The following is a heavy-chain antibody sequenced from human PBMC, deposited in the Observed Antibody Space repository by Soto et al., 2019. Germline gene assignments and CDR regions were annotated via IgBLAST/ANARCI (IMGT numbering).Heavy chain of an antibody. D-gene: IGHD6-13*01. CDR2: IYHSGST. J-gene: IGHJ5*02. CDR3: ARRGQQLVNWFEP. Sequence: SETLSLTCAVSGGSISSGGYCWSWIRQPPGKGLEWIGYIYHSGSTYYNPSLKSRVTISVDRSKNQFSLKLSSVTAADTAVYYCARRGQQLVNWFEPWGQGTLVTVSS. CDR1: GGSISSGGYC. V-gene: IGHV4-30-2*01.